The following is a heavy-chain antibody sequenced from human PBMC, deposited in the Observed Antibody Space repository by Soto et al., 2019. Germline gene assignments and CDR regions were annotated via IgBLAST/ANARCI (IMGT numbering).Heavy chain of an antibody. CDR3: ARDSGLRPHCWFDP. CDR2: IKQDGSEK. Sequence: GGSLRLSCAASGFTFSSYWMSWVRQAPGKGLEWVANIKQDGSEKYYVDSVKGRFTISRDNAKNSLYLQMNSLRAEDTAVYYCARDSGLRPHCWFDPWGQGTLVTVSS. J-gene: IGHJ5*02. D-gene: IGHD1-26*01. V-gene: IGHV3-7*01. CDR1: GFTFSSYW.